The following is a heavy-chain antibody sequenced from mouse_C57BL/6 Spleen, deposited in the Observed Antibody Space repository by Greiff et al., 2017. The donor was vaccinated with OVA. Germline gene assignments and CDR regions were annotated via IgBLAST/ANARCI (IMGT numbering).Heavy chain of an antibody. CDR3: ARDGLWFAY. V-gene: IGHV3-6*01. CDR2: ISYDGSN. CDR1: GYSITSGYY. J-gene: IGHJ3*01. Sequence: EVKLQESGPGLVKPSQSLSLTCSVTGYSITSGYYWNWIRQFPGNKLEWMGYISYDGSNNYNPSLKNRISITRDTSKNQFFLKLNSVTTEDTATYYCARDGLWFAYWGQGTLVTVSA.